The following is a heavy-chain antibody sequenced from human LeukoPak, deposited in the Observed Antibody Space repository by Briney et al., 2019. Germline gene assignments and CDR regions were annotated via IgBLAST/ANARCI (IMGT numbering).Heavy chain of an antibody. CDR3: VSFYETY. Sequence: GGSLRLSCAASGNYWMHWVRQVQGKGLVWVSHINSDGSWTSYADSVKGRSTISKDNAKNTVYLQMNSLRAGDTAVYYCVSFYETYWGRGTLVTVSS. CDR1: GNYW. V-gene: IGHV3-74*01. CDR2: INSDGSWT. D-gene: IGHD2/OR15-2a*01. J-gene: IGHJ4*02.